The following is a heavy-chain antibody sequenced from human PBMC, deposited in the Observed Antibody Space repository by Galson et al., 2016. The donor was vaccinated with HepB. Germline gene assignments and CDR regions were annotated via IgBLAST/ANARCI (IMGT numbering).Heavy chain of an antibody. CDR1: GFTFNFYL. D-gene: IGHD4-17*01. J-gene: IGHJ3*02. CDR2: INQDGSEK. Sequence: SLRLSCAASGFTFNFYLMSWVRQAPGKGLEWVANINQDGSEKSYMDSVKDRFTISRDNAKNSLYLQMNSLRAEDTAVYYCAKNFGAYVGGTFDMWGQGTMVTVSS. V-gene: IGHV3-7*01. CDR3: AKNFGAYVGGTFDM.